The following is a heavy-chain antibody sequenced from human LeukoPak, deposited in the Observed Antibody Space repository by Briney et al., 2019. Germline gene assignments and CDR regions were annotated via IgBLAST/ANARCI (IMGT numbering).Heavy chain of an antibody. CDR2: INHNGST. D-gene: IGHD2-15*01. CDR1: GGSFSGYY. Sequence: SETLSLTCAVYGGSFSGYYWSWVRQPPGKGLEWVGQINHNGSTNYYPSLKCRVTISVDTSKNQFALKLSSVTAADTAVYYCAALVVAATPDYYYGMDVWGQGTTVTVSS. V-gene: IGHV4-34*01. J-gene: IGHJ6*02. CDR3: AALVVAATPDYYYGMDV.